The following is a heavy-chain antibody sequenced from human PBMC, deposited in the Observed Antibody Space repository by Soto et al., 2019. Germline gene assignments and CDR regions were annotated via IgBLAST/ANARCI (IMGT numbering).Heavy chain of an antibody. CDR3: GRSVVGATGEILYNAMDV. V-gene: IGHV1-3*01. J-gene: IGHJ6*02. CDR1: GYTFTTSA. Sequence: QVPLVQSGAEVKKPGASVKVSCKASGYTFTTSALHWVRPAPGQRPEWMGWINPASGHTKYSKKFQDRVTITRDTSASTGYMELSSLRSEDTAVYYCGRSVVGATGEILYNAMDVWGQGTTVTVSS. CDR2: INPASGHT. D-gene: IGHD1-26*01.